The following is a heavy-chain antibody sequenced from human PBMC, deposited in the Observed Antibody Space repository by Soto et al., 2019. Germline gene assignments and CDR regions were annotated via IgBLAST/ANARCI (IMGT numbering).Heavy chain of an antibody. V-gene: IGHV1-69*13. J-gene: IGHJ4*02. D-gene: IGHD6-13*01. CDR3: ARVTSPRRYSSSWYEVDDY. CDR1: GGTFSSYA. Sequence: ASVKVSCKASGGTFSSYAISWVRQAPGQGLEWMGGIIPIFGTANYAQKFQGRVTITADGSTSTAYMELSSLRSEDTAVYYCARVTSPRRYSSSWYEVDDYWGQGTLVTVSS. CDR2: IIPIFGTA.